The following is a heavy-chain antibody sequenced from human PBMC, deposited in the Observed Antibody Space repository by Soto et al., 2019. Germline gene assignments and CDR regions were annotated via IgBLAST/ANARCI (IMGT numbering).Heavy chain of an antibody. J-gene: IGHJ4*02. V-gene: IGHV5-10-1*01. D-gene: IGHD5-18*01. CDR2: IDPSDSYT. CDR1: GYSFTSYW. CDR3: ARHPGYSYGHAMYFDY. Sequence: LKISCKVSGYSFTSYWIIWVRQMPGKGLEWTGRIDPSDSYTNYSPSFQGHDTISADKSISTAYLQWSSLKASDTAMYYCARHPGYSYGHAMYFDYWGQGTLVTVSS.